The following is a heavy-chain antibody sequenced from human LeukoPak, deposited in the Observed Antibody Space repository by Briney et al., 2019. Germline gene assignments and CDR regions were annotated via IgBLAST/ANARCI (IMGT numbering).Heavy chain of an antibody. CDR3: ARDMATSRGLGPKDY. V-gene: IGHV3-21*01. Sequence: GGSLRLSCAASGFTFSSHSMHWVRQAPGKGLEWVSAISSSGTFIYYADSVKGRFTISRDNGQNSLYLQMSGLRAEDTALYYCARDMATSRGLGPKDYWGQGSLVTVSS. D-gene: IGHD5-24*01. CDR1: GFTFSSHS. J-gene: IGHJ4*02. CDR2: ISSSGTFI.